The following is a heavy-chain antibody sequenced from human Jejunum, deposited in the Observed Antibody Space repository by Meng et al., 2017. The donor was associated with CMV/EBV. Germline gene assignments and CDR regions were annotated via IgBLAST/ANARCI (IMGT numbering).Heavy chain of an antibody. CDR1: GFTFDDYA. CDR2: ISWDGGST. J-gene: IGHJ4*02. V-gene: IGHV3-43D*03. Sequence: SGFTFDDYAMHWVRQAPGKGLEWASLISWDGGSTYYADSVKGRFTISRDNSKNSLYLQMNSLRAEDTALYYCAKGDSVTHYFDYWGQGTLVTVSS. D-gene: IGHD4-11*01. CDR3: AKGDSVTHYFDY.